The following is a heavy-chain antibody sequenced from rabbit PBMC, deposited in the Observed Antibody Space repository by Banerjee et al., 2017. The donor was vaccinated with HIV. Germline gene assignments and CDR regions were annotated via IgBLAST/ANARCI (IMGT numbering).Heavy chain of an antibody. D-gene: IGHD2-1*01. CDR1: GFDLSSYYY. CDR3: AREHSYADYGDFSL. Sequence: QQQLEESGGGLVKPGGTLTLTCTASGFDLSSYYYMCWVRQAPGKGLEWIACIDAGSSGSTYYASWAKGRFTISKTSSTTVTLQMTSLTAADTATYFCAREHSYADYGDFSLWGQGTLVTVS. V-gene: IGHV1S45*01. J-gene: IGHJ4*01. CDR2: IDAGSSGST.